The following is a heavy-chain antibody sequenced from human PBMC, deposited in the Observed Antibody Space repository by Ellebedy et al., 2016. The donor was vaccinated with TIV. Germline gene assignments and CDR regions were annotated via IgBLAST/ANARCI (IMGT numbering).Heavy chain of an antibody. D-gene: IGHD3-22*01. CDR1: GFTFSSYW. V-gene: IGHV3-7*02. CDR3: ARNMRPGSAYYYD. Sequence: GESLKISCAASGFTFSSYWMSWVRQAPGKGLEWVANIKQDGSEKYYVDSVKGRFTISRDNAKNSLYLQMNSLRAEDAAVYYCARNMRPGSAYYYDWGQGTLVTVSS. J-gene: IGHJ4*02. CDR2: IKQDGSEK.